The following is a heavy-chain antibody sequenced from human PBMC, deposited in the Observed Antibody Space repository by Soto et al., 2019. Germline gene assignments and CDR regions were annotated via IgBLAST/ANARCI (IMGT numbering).Heavy chain of an antibody. Sequence: ASVKVSCKASGYTFTSYAMHWVRQAPGQRLEWMGWINAGNGNTKYSQKFQGRVTITRDTSASTAYMELSSLRSEDTAVYYCARRNPIAAPTYAFDIWGQGTMVTVSS. CDR2: INAGNGNT. CDR1: GYTFTSYA. J-gene: IGHJ3*02. V-gene: IGHV1-3*01. D-gene: IGHD6-6*01. CDR3: ARRNPIAAPTYAFDI.